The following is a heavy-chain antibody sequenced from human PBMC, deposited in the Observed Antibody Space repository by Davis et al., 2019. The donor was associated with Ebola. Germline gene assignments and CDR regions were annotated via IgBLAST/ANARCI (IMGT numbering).Heavy chain of an antibody. Sequence: MPSETLSLTCAVSGDSISNERLWSWVRQAPGKGLEWLGEIYHGGNTHYNPSLGSRFTISLDKSKNEISLKVRSVTAADSATYYCARDPTSYSNGEDYLDYWGPGILVTVSS. J-gene: IGHJ4*02. CDR1: GDSISNERL. V-gene: IGHV4-4*02. CDR2: IYHGGNT. CDR3: ARDPTSYSNGEDYLDY. D-gene: IGHD6-19*01.